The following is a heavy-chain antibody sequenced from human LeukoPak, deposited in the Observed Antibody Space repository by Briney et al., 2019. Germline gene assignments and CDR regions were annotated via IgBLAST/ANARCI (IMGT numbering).Heavy chain of an antibody. CDR1: GGSISSGGYY. V-gene: IGHV4-31*03. J-gene: IGHJ4*02. CDR3: ASTVVDYFDY. D-gene: IGHD4-23*01. Sequence: SETLFLTCTVSGGSISSGGYYWSWIRQHPGKGLEWIGYIYYSGSTYYNPSLKSRVTISVDTSKNQFSLKLSSVTAADTAVYYCASTVVDYFDYWGQGTLVTVSS. CDR2: IYYSGST.